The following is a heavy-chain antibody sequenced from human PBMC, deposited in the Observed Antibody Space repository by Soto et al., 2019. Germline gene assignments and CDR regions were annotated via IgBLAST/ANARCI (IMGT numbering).Heavy chain of an antibody. CDR2: ISWDGGST. CDR1: GFTFDDYT. V-gene: IGHV3-43*01. Sequence: EVQLVESGGVVVQPGGSLRLSCAASGFTFDDYTMHWVRQAPGKGLEWVSLISWDGGSTYYADSVKGRFTISRDNSKNSLYLQMNSLRTEDTALYYCAKDTRPYSGYDHGVGYWGQGTLVTVSS. D-gene: IGHD5-12*01. CDR3: AKDTRPYSGYDHGVGY. J-gene: IGHJ4*02.